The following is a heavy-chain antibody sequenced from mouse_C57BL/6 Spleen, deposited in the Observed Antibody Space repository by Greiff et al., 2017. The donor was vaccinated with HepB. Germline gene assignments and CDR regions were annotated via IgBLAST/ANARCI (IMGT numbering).Heavy chain of an antibody. D-gene: IGHD1-1*01. Sequence: EVQWVESGGGLVQPKGSLKLSCAASGFSFNTYAMNWVRQAPGKGLEWVARIRSKSNNYATYYADSVKDRFTISRDDSESMLYLQMNNLKTEDTAMYYCVRGYGSSWYFDVWGTGTTVTVSS. CDR1: GFSFNTYA. CDR3: VRGYGSSWYFDV. V-gene: IGHV10-1*01. CDR2: IRSKSNNYAT. J-gene: IGHJ1*03.